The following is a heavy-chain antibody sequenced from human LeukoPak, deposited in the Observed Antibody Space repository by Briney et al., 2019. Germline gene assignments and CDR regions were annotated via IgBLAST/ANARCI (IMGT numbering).Heavy chain of an antibody. V-gene: IGHV3-48*01. CDR3: ARGIYSGYDIFDY. Sequence: GGSLRLSCAASGFTFSSYSMNWVRQVPGKGLEWVSYISSSSSTIYYADSVKGRFTISRDNAKNSLYLQMNSLRAEDTAVYYCARGIYSGYDIFDYWGQGTLVTVSS. J-gene: IGHJ4*02. D-gene: IGHD5-12*01. CDR1: GFTFSSYS. CDR2: ISSSSSTI.